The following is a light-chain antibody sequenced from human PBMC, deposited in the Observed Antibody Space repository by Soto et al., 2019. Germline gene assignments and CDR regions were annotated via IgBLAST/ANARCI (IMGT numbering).Light chain of an antibody. V-gene: IGLV2-14*01. J-gene: IGLJ3*02. Sequence: QSALTQPASVSGSPGQSITISCTGTSSDVGGYNYVSWYQQHPGKAPKLMIYDVSNRPSGVSNRFSGSKSGNTASLTISGLQAKDEDDYYCSSYTSSSTRVFGGGTQLTVL. CDR1: SSDVGGYNY. CDR3: SSYTSSSTRV. CDR2: DVS.